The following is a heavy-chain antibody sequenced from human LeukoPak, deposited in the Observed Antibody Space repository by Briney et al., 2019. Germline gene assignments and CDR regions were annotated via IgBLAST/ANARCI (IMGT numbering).Heavy chain of an antibody. V-gene: IGHV4-39*01. CDR2: IRYSGST. CDR1: GGSISSSSYY. Sequence: PSETLSLTCTVSGGSISSSSYYWGWIRQPPGKGLEWIGSIRYSGSTYYNPSLKSRVTISVDTSKNQFSLKLSSVTAADTAVYYCADYGFRSGFYYMDVWGKGTTVTVSS. CDR3: ADYGFRSGFYYMDV. D-gene: IGHD3-3*01. J-gene: IGHJ6*03.